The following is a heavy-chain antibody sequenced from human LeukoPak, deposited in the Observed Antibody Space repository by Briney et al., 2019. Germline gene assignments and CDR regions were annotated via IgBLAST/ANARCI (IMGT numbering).Heavy chain of an antibody. CDR1: GGTFSSYA. CDR2: IIPILGIA. J-gene: IGHJ6*02. D-gene: IGHD2-2*01. V-gene: IGHV1-69*04. CDR3: ASPVVVPAAMSDYYYYGMDV. Sequence: SVKVSCKASGGTFSSYAISGVRQAPGQGLEWMGRIIPILGIANYAQKFQGRVTITADRSTSTAYMELSRLRSEDMAVYCCASPVVVPAAMSDYYYYGMDVWGQGTPVTVSS.